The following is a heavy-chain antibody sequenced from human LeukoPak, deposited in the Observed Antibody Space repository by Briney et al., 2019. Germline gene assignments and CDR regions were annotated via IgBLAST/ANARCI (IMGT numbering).Heavy chain of an antibody. CDR2: ISWDGGST. V-gene: IGHV3-43*01. D-gene: IGHD5-24*01. Sequence: GGSLRLSCAAAGFTFDDYTMDWVRQARGKGVEWVSLISWDGGSTYYADCVRGRFTIARENSKNSLYLQMTSLRTEDTALYYCANLMATPSDYWGQGTLVTVSS. CDR1: GFTFDDYT. CDR3: ANLMATPSDY. J-gene: IGHJ4*02.